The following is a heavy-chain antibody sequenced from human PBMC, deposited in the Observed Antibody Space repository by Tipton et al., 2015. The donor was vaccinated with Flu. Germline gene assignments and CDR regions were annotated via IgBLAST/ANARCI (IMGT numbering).Heavy chain of an antibody. CDR3: AKSGGFDS. CDR1: GFAFSSYW. CDR2: INEDGTTA. D-gene: IGHD1-26*01. Sequence: SLRLSCAASGFAFSSYWMLWVRQAPGKGLEWVANINEDGTTAYYLGSVKGRFTISRDNARNSVFLQMSSLRAEDTAVFYCAKSGGFDSWNQGALVIVSS. J-gene: IGHJ4*02. V-gene: IGHV3-7*01.